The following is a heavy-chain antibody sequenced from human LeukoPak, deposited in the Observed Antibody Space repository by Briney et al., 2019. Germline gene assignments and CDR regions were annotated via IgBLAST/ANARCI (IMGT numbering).Heavy chain of an antibody. CDR1: GFLVSSKY. V-gene: IGHV3-66*01. J-gene: IGHJ4*02. Sequence: GGSLRLSCEASGFLVSSKYMSWVRQAPGKGLEWVSVIYSGGSTYYADSVKGRFTISRDNYKNTVYLQMDSRRAEDTAVYYCVRVDDYGDYPYYFDSWGQGTLVTVSS. D-gene: IGHD4-17*01. CDR2: IYSGGST. CDR3: VRVDDYGDYPYYFDS.